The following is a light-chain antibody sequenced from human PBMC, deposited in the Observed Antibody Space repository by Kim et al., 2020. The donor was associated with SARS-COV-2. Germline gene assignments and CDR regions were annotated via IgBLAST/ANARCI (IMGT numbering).Light chain of an antibody. CDR3: QVWDSSSDHVV. CDR1: NIGSKS. Sequence: PGKTAGITCGGDNIGSKSVHWDQQKPGQAPVLVIYYDSERPSGIPERFSGSNSGNTATLTISRVEAGDEADYYCQVWDSSSDHVVFGGGTQLTVL. CDR2: YDS. J-gene: IGLJ3*02. V-gene: IGLV3-21*04.